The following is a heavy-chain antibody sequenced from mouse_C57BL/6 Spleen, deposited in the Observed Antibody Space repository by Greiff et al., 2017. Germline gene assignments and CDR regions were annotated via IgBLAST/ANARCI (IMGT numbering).Heavy chain of an antibody. D-gene: IGHD3-2*02. CDR2: IIPRNGGT. J-gene: IGHJ4*01. Sequence: QVQLQQSGAELVKPGASVKLSCKASGYTFTGYWIEWVKQRHGHGLEWIGDIIPRNGGTSYNQKFKGKATFTVDKSSSTAYMHLSSLTSEDSAIYYCASSSSDNSLAYWGQGTSGTVSS. CDR1: GYTFTGYW. V-gene: IGHV1-9*01. CDR3: ASSSSDNSLAY.